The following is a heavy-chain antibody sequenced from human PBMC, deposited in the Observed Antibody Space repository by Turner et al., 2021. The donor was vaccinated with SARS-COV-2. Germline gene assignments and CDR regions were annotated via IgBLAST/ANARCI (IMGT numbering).Heavy chain of an antibody. V-gene: IGHV4-59*08. Sequence: QVQLQESGPGLVKPSETLSLTCTVSGGSISSYYWSWTRQPPGKGLEWIGYIHYSGSTNYNPSLKSRVTISVDTSKNQFSLKLSSVTAADTAVYYCARHGFSGWDGGGMDVWGQGTTVTVSS. D-gene: IGHD6-19*01. J-gene: IGHJ6*02. CDR2: IHYSGST. CDR3: ARHGFSGWDGGGMDV. CDR1: GGSISSYY.